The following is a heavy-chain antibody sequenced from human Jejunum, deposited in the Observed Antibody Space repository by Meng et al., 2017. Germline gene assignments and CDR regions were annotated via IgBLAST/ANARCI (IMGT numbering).Heavy chain of an antibody. V-gene: IGHV1-8*01. CDR2: MSPNSGNT. CDR3: AREYSSYPDY. Sequence: QVQLGASGTEVKKPGASVKVSCEASGYNFTNYNIHWVRQATGQGLEWMGWMSPNSGNTGYAQKFQGRVTMTRSTSISTAYMELSSLRFEDTAVYYCAREYSSYPDYWGQGTLVTVSS. J-gene: IGHJ4*02. CDR1: GYNFTNYN. D-gene: IGHD6-6*01.